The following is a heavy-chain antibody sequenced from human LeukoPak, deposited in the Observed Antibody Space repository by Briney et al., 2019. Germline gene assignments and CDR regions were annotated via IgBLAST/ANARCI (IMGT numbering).Heavy chain of an antibody. CDR1: GFTFSSYA. D-gene: IGHD6-19*01. CDR2: ISGSGGST. Sequence: PGGSLRLSCAASGFTFSSYAMSWVRQAPGKGLEWVSAISGSGGSTYYADSVKGRFTISRDNSKNTLYLQMNSLRAEDTAVYYCARSIAVAGTYYFDYWGQGTLVTVSS. V-gene: IGHV3-23*01. J-gene: IGHJ4*02. CDR3: ARSIAVAGTYYFDY.